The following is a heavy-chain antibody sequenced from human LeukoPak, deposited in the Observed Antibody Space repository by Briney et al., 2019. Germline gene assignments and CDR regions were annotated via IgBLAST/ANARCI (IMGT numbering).Heavy chain of an antibody. J-gene: IGHJ6*02. CDR2: ISSSGSTI. CDR1: GFTFSDYY. D-gene: IGHD3-10*02. Sequence: GGSLRLSCAASGFTFSDYYMSWIRQAPGKGLEWVSYISSSGSTIYYADSVKGRFTISRDNAKNSLYLQMNSLRAEDTAVYYCARDTQDGYGRDTPYYYYGTDVWGQGTTVTVSS. V-gene: IGHV3-11*01. CDR3: ARDTQDGYGRDTPYYYYGTDV.